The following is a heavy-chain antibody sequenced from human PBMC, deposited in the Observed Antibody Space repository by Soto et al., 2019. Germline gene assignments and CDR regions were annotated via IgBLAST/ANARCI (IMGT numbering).Heavy chain of an antibody. CDR3: ARDSSYDSSGYHLRVFDY. V-gene: IGHV1-46*01. CDR1: GYTFTICY. D-gene: IGHD3-22*01. CDR2: IIPSVGST. Sequence: ASVKVSCKASGYTFTICYMRSVRQAPGQGLEWMGMIIPSVGSTSYAQKFQGRVTMTADASTSTVYMELSSLRSEDTAVYYCARDSSYDSSGYHLRVFDYWGQGTLVTVSS. J-gene: IGHJ4*02.